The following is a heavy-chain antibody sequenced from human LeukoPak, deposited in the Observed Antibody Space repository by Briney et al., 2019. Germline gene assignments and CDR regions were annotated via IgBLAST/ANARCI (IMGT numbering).Heavy chain of an antibody. CDR2: ISSSSSYI. J-gene: IGHJ4*02. V-gene: IGHV3-21*01. CDR3: APFGGGEWELYYFDY. D-gene: IGHD1-26*01. Sequence: GGSLRLSCAASGFTFSSYSMNWVRQAPGKGLEWVSSISSSSSYIYYADSVKGRFTISRDNAKNSLYLQMNSLRAEDTAVYYCAPFGGGEWELYYFDYWGQGTLVTVSS. CDR1: GFTFSSYS.